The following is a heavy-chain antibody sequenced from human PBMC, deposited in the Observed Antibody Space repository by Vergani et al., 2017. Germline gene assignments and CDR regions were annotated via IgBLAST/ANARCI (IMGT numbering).Heavy chain of an antibody. Sequence: QVQLQESGPGLVKPSQTLSLTCTVSGGSISSGSYYWSWIRQPAGKGLEWIGRIYTSGSTNYNPALKSRFTMSVDTSKNQFYLKLSPVTAADPAVYYCARGVNRYYGSGSYKYYFDYWGQGTLVTVSS. D-gene: IGHD3-10*01. CDR3: ARGVNRYYGSGSYKYYFDY. V-gene: IGHV4-61*02. CDR2: IYTSGST. CDR1: GGSISSGSYY. J-gene: IGHJ4*02.